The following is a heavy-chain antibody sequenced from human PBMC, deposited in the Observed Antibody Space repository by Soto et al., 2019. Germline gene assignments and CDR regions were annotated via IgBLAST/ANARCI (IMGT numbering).Heavy chain of an antibody. CDR2: ILPIANTA. D-gene: IGHD6-13*01. CDR3: ARGFSSRWGYFHY. CDR1: GDTFSTYA. V-gene: IGHV1-69*01. J-gene: IGHJ4*02. Sequence: QVRRVQPGADVKKPGSSVKVSCEASGDTFSTYAISWVRQAPGQGLECMGGILPIANTANDAQKFQGRVTITADESTSTVYMELSSLTSEETAVYYCARGFSSRWGYFHYWGQGTLVTVSS.